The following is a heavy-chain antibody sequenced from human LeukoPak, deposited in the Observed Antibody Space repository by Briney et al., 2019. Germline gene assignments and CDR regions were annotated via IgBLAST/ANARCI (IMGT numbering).Heavy chain of an antibody. CDR2: ISYDGSNK. V-gene: IGHV3-30-3*01. CDR1: GFTFSSYA. J-gene: IGHJ6*02. CDR3: AKATYYDFWSGYHTNYYYGMDV. Sequence: GGSLRLSCAASGFTFSSYAMHWVRQAPGKGLEWVAVISYDGSNKYYADSVKGRFTISRDNSKNTLYLQMNSLRAEDTAVYYCAKATYYDFWSGYHTNYYYGMDVWGQGTTVTVSS. D-gene: IGHD3-3*01.